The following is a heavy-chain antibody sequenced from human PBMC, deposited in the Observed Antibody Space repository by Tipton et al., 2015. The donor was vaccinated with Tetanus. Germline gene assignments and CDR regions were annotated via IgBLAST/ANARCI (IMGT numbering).Heavy chain of an antibody. CDR3: ARGQAAGFTVGYYYYYYGMDV. V-gene: IGHV6-1*01. Sequence: GLVKPSQTLSLTCAISGDSVSSNRAAWNWIRQSPSRGLEWLGRTYYRSRWYNDYALSVRSRITINPDTSRNQFSLQLNSVTPEDTAVYYCARGQAAGFTVGYYYYYYGMDVWGQGTTVTVSS. CDR2: TYYRSRWYN. J-gene: IGHJ6*02. D-gene: IGHD6-13*01. CDR1: GDSVSSNRAA.